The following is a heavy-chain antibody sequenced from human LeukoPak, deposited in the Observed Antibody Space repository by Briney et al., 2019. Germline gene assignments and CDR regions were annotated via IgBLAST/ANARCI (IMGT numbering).Heavy chain of an antibody. Sequence: GASVKVSCKVSGYTLTELSMHWVRQAPGKGLEWMGGFDPEDGETIYAQKFQGRVTMTEDTSTDTAYMELSSLRSEDTAVYYCATLNYDILTGYYNGPGSLGYFDYWGQGTLVTVSS. CDR1: GYTLTELS. CDR3: ATLNYDILTGYYNGPGSLGYFDY. J-gene: IGHJ4*02. CDR2: FDPEDGET. D-gene: IGHD3-9*01. V-gene: IGHV1-24*01.